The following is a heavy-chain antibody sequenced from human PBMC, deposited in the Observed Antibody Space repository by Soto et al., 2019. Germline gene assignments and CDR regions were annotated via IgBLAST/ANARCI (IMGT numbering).Heavy chain of an antibody. CDR2: INPASGHT. CDR3: GRSVVGATGEILYNAMDV. D-gene: IGHD1-26*01. J-gene: IGHJ6*02. CDR1: GYTFTTYA. Sequence: QVQLVQSGAEVKKPGASVKVSCKASGYTFTTYALHWVRQAPGQRPEWMGWINPASGHTKYSKKFQDRVTITRETSASTGYMEVSSLRSEDTAVYYCGRSVVGATGEILYNAMDVWGQGTTVTVSS. V-gene: IGHV1-3*01.